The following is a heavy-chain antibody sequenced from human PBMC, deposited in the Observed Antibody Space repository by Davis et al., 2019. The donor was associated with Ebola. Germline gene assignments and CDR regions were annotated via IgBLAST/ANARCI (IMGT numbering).Heavy chain of an antibody. D-gene: IGHD6-6*01. Sequence: AASVKVSCKASGYTFTSYAMHWVRQAPGQRLEWMGWINAGNGNTKYSQKFQGRVTITRDTSASTAYMELSSLRSEDTAVYYCATRYSSSSGRLSHYYHYGMDVWGQGTTVTVSS. CDR1: GYTFTSYA. V-gene: IGHV1-3*01. J-gene: IGHJ6*02. CDR3: ATRYSSSSGRLSHYYHYGMDV. CDR2: INAGNGNT.